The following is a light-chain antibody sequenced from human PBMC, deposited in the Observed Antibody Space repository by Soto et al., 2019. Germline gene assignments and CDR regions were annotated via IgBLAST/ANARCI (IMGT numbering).Light chain of an antibody. CDR2: GNT. Sequence: QSVLTQPPSVSGAPGQRVTISCTGSSSNIGTGYDVHWYQQLPGTAPKLLIFGNTNRPSGVPDRFSGSKSGTSASLSITGLQADDEATYYCQSYDNSLSGWGILFGGGTKVTVL. CDR1: SSNIGTGYD. J-gene: IGLJ2*01. CDR3: QSYDNSLSGWGIL. V-gene: IGLV1-40*01.